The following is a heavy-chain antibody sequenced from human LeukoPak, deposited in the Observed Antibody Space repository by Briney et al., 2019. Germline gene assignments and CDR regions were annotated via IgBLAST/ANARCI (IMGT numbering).Heavy chain of an antibody. Sequence: GGSLRLSCAASGFTFDDYGMNWVRQVPGKGLEWVSGINWNGGSIGYADSVKGRFTISRDNAKNSLYLQMNSLRAEDMALYYCAKSSGGGITDYYYMDVWGKGTTVTVSS. CDR1: GFTFDDYG. V-gene: IGHV3-20*04. CDR2: INWNGGSI. D-gene: IGHD3-16*01. CDR3: AKSSGGGITDYYYMDV. J-gene: IGHJ6*03.